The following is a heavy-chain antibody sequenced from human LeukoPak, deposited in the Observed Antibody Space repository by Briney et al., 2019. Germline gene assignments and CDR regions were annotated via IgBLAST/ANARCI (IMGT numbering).Heavy chain of an antibody. D-gene: IGHD4-17*01. V-gene: IGHV1-18*01. Sequence: ASVKVSCKASGYTFTSYGISWVRQAPGQGLEWMGWISAYNGNTNYAQKFQGRVTMTRDTYISTAYMELSRLRSDDTAVYYCAREVNYGDYGDSYNWFDPWGQGTLVTVSS. CDR1: GYTFTSYG. J-gene: IGHJ5*02. CDR3: AREVNYGDYGDSYNWFDP. CDR2: ISAYNGNT.